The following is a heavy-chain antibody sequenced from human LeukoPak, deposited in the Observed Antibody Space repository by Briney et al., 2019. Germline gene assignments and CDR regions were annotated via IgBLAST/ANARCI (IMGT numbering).Heavy chain of an antibody. CDR1: GYTFTGYY. CDR3: ARAPLYYYDSSGYYRRYGMDV. J-gene: IGHJ6*02. D-gene: IGHD3-22*01. CDR2: INPNSGGT. V-gene: IGHV1-2*02. Sequence: ASVKVSCKASGYTFTGYYMHWVRQAPGQGLEWMGWINPNSGGTNYAQKFQGRVTMTRDTSISTAYMELSRLRSDDTAVYYCARAPLYYYDSSGYYRRYGMDVWGQGTTVTVSS.